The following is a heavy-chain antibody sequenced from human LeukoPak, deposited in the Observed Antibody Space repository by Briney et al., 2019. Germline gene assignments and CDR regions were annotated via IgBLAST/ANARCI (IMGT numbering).Heavy chain of an antibody. J-gene: IGHJ4*02. CDR2: IYYSGST. D-gene: IGHD6-19*01. CDR1: GGSIRSSTDY. CDR3: ARSIRGYSSGWYYFDY. Sequence: SSETLSLTCTVSGGSIRSSTDYWGWIRQPPGKELEWIGSIYYSGSTYNNPSLKSRVTISVDTSKNQFSVKLSSVTAADTAVYYCARSIRGYSSGWYYFDYWGQGTLITVSS. V-gene: IGHV4-39*07.